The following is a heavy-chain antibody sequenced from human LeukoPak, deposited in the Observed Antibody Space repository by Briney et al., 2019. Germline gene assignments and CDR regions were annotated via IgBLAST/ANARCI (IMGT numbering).Heavy chain of an antibody. D-gene: IGHD6-13*01. CDR3: ARRGIAAAGGGFRPFDY. CDR2: IYSGGST. V-gene: IGHV3-66*04. J-gene: IGHJ4*02. CDR1: GFTVSSNY. Sequence: GGSLRLSCAASGFTVSSNYMSWVRQAPGKGLEWVSVIYSGGSTYYADSVKGRFTISRDNSKNTLYLQMNSLRAEDTAVYYCARRGIAAAGGGFRPFDYWGQGTLATVSS.